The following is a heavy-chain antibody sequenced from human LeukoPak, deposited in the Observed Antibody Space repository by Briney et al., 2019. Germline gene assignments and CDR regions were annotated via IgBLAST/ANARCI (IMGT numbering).Heavy chain of an antibody. V-gene: IGHV3-48*03. CDR3: ARDLEVLPEWYFDL. J-gene: IGHJ2*01. CDR1: GFTFSSYE. D-gene: IGHD3-10*01. CDR2: ISSSGSTI. Sequence: GGSLRLSCAASGFTFSSYEMNWVRQAPGKGLEWVSYISSSGSTIYYADSVKGRFTISRDNAKNSLYLQMNSLRAEDTAVYYCARDLEVLPEWYFDLWGRGTLVTVSS.